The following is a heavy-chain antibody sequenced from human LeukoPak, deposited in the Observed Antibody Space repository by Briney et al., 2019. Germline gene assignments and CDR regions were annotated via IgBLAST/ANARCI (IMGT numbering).Heavy chain of an antibody. J-gene: IGHJ4*02. CDR2: IIHSGST. V-gene: IGHV4-34*01. CDR1: GGSFSGYY. D-gene: IGHD2-15*01. Sequence: TSETLSLTCAVYGGSFSGYYWSWIRQPPGKGLEWIGEIIHSGSTNYNPSLKSRVTISVDTSKNQFSLKLSSVTAADTAVYYCARGKSWCSGGSCTRTNFDYWGQGTLVTVSS. CDR3: ARGKSWCSGGSCTRTNFDY.